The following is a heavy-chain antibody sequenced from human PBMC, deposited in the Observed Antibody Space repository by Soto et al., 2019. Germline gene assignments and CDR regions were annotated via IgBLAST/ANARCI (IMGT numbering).Heavy chain of an antibody. CDR3: ARGEGIAAAEGAFDI. Sequence: GGSLRLSCAASGFTFSSYGMHWVRQAPGKGLEWVAVIWYDGSNKYYADSVKGRFTISRDNSKNTLYLQMNSLRAEDTAVYYCARGEGIAAAEGAFDIWGQGTMVTVSS. CDR2: IWYDGSNK. D-gene: IGHD6-13*01. V-gene: IGHV3-33*01. J-gene: IGHJ3*02. CDR1: GFTFSSYG.